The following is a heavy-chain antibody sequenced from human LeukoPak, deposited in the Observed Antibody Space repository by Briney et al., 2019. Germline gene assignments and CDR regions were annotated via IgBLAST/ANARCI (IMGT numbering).Heavy chain of an antibody. Sequence: GGSLRLSRAASGFTFSSYSMNWVRQAPGKGLEWVSYISSSRSTIYYADSVKGRFTISRDNAKNSLYLQMNSLRAEDTAVYYCARDPPAHSGWYGDDDYWGQGTLVTVSS. CDR1: GFTFSSYS. CDR2: ISSSRSTI. V-gene: IGHV3-48*04. CDR3: ARDPPAHSGWYGDDDY. J-gene: IGHJ4*02. D-gene: IGHD6-19*01.